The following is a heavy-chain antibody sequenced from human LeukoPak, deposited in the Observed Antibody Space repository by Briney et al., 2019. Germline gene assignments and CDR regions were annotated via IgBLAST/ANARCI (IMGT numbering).Heavy chain of an antibody. CDR1: GFTFSSYS. D-gene: IGHD2-15*01. CDR3: ARLLRGAFDI. J-gene: IGHJ3*02. CDR2: ISSSSSYI. Sequence: GGSLRLSCATSGFTFSSYSMNWVRQAPGKGLEWVSSISSSSSYIYYADSVKGRFTISRDNAKNSLYLLMSSLRAEDTAVYYCARLLRGAFDIWGQGTMVTVSS. V-gene: IGHV3-21*01.